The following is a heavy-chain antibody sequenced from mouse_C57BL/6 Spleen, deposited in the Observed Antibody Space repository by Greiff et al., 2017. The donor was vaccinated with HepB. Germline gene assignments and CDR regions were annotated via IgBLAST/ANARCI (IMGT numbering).Heavy chain of an antibody. D-gene: IGHD1-1*01. J-gene: IGHJ4*01. CDR1: GYTFTDYY. CDR3: ARDYGSSRNAMDY. CDR2: INPYNGGT. Sequence: EVQLQQSGPVLVKPGASVKMSCKASGYTFTDYYMNWVKQSHGKSLEWIGVINPYNGGTSYNQKFKGKATLTVDKSSSTAYMELNSLTSEDSAVYYWARDYGSSRNAMDYWGQGTSVTVSA. V-gene: IGHV1-19*01.